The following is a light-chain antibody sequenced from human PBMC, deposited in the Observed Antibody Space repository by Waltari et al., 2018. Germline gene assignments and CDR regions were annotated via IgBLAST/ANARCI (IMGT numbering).Light chain of an antibody. CDR2: GQD. Sequence: SSELTQDPAVSVALGQTVRITCQEDSLRRYYASGYQQRPGQAPILVLYGQDNRPSGIPDRFSGSTSGNTASLTITGAPAEDEADYYCLSRDTSSTRLFGGGTRLTV. CDR1: SLRRYY. CDR3: LSRDTSSTRL. J-gene: IGLJ2*01. V-gene: IGLV3-19*01.